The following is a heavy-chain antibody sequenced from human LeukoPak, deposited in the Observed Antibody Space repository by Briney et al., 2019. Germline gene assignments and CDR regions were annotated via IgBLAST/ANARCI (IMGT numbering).Heavy chain of an antibody. D-gene: IGHD2-15*01. CDR1: GYSFTSYD. V-gene: IGHV1-8*01. CDR3: ARGRMICSGGSCYLYDAFDI. Sequence: AASVKVSCKASGYSFTSYDISWVRQATGQGLEWMGWMNPNSGNTGYAQKSQGRVTVTRNTSISTAYMELSSLGSEDTAVYYCARGRMICSGGSCYLYDAFDIWGQGTMVTVSS. J-gene: IGHJ3*02. CDR2: MNPNSGNT.